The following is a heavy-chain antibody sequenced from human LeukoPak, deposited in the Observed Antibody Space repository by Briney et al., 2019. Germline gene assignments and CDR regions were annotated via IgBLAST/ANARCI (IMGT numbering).Heavy chain of an antibody. CDR3: ARLPYCGGDCYPTWFAP. J-gene: IGHJ5*02. V-gene: IGHV4-34*01. CDR2: INHSGST. D-gene: IGHD2-21*02. CDR1: GGSFSGYY. Sequence: PSETLSLTCAVYGGSFSGYYWSWIRQPPGKGLEWIGEINHSGSTNYNPSLKSRVTISVDTSKNQFSLKLSSVTAADTAMYYCARLPYCGGDCYPTWFAPWGQGTLVTVSS.